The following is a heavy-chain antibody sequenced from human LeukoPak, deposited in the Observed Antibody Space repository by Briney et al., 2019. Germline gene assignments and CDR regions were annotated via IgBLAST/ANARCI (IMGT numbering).Heavy chain of an antibody. CDR1: GYTLTELS. D-gene: IGHD6-19*01. Sequence: GASVKVSCKVSGYTLTELSMHWVRQAPGKGLEWMGGFDPEDGETIYAQKFQGRVTMTEDTSTDTAYMELSSLRSEDTAVYYCATAVAGLYYYGMDVWGQGTTVTVSS. V-gene: IGHV1-24*01. J-gene: IGHJ6*02. CDR2: FDPEDGET. CDR3: ATAVAGLYYYGMDV.